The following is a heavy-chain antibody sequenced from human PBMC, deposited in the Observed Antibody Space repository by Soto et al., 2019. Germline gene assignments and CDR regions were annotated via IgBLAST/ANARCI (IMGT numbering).Heavy chain of an antibody. V-gene: IGHV1-69*12. CDR1: GGTFSNYG. CDR3: ARGGSDYEGSGYYQGHV. Sequence: QVQLVQSGAEVKKPGSSVKVSCKSSGGTFSNYGFSWVRQAPGQGLECMGVIVPIFGAEHPQKFQGRVTITADESTNTGFMEVRGLRSEDTGVYDCARGGSDYEGSGYYQGHVWGQWTTVPVSS. CDR2: IVPIFGA. J-gene: IGHJ6*02. D-gene: IGHD3-22*01.